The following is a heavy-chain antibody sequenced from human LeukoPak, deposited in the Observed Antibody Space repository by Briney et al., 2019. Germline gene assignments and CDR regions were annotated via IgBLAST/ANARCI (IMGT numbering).Heavy chain of an antibody. CDR3: ARPRDSGSYYAFDI. Sequence: SQTLSLTCTVSGGSISSYYWNWIRRPPGKGLEWIGYIYYSGSTNYNPSLNSRVTISVDTSKNQFSLKLSSVTAADTAVYYCARPRDSGSYYAFDIWGQGTMVTVSS. J-gene: IGHJ3*02. D-gene: IGHD1-26*01. V-gene: IGHV4-59*08. CDR1: GGSISSYY. CDR2: IYYSGST.